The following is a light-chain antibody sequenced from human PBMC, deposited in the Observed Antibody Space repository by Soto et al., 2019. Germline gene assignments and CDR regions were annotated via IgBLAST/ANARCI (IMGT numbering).Light chain of an antibody. CDR3: TSYTGATHVV. CDR2: DVS. Sequence: QSVLTQPASVSGSPGQSITISCTGTSNDVGGYDYVSWYQQHSGKVPKLIIYDVSKRPSGVSSRFFGSKSGNTASLTISGLQAEDEAEDYCTSYTGATHVVFGGGTKLTVL. CDR1: SNDVGGYDY. V-gene: IGLV2-14*03. J-gene: IGLJ2*01.